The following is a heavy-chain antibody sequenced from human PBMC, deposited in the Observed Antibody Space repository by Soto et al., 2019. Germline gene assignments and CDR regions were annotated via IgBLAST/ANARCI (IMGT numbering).Heavy chain of an antibody. CDR3: AKQLKKTTYYFDY. J-gene: IGHJ4*02. Sequence: GGSLRLSCAASGFTFSSYAMSWVRQAPGKGLEWVSAISGGGGSTYNADSVKGRFTISRDNSKNTLYLQMNSLRAEDTAVYYCAKQLKKTTYYFDYWGPGTLVTVSS. D-gene: IGHD1-1*01. CDR2: ISGGGGST. V-gene: IGHV3-23*01. CDR1: GFTFSSYA.